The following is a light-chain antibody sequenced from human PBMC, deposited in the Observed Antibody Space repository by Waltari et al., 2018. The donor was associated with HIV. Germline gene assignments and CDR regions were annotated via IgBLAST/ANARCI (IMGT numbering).Light chain of an antibody. CDR2: GAS. V-gene: IGKV3-15*01. CDR1: QSVSSN. J-gene: IGKJ1*01. Sequence: EIVMTQSPATLSASPGERDTLSCRASQSVSSNLAWYQQKPGQAPRLLIYGASTRATGVPARFSGSGSGTEFTLTISSLQSEDFAVYYCQQYNNWPPWTFGQGTKVEIK. CDR3: QQYNNWPPWT.